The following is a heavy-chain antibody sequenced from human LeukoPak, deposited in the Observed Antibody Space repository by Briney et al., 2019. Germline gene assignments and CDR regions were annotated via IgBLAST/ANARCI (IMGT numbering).Heavy chain of an antibody. CDR3: ATSLRFLEWSLDY. CDR2: FDPEDGET. V-gene: IGHV1-24*01. D-gene: IGHD3-3*01. CDR1: GYTLTELS. Sequence: ASVKVSCKVSGYTLTELSMHWVRQAPGEGLEWMGGFDPEDGETIYAQKFQGRVTMTEDTSTDTAYMELSSLRSEDTAVYYCATSLRFLEWSLDYWGQGTLVTVSS. J-gene: IGHJ4*02.